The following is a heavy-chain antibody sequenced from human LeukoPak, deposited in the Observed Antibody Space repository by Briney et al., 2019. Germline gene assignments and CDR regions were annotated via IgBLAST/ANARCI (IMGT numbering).Heavy chain of an antibody. D-gene: IGHD3-3*01. CDR1: GGSISSGSYY. V-gene: IGHV4-61*02. CDR2: IYTSGST. J-gene: IGHJ4*02. Sequence: SETLSLTCTVSGGSISSGSYYWSWIRQPAGKGLEWIGRIYTSGSTNYNPSLKSRVTISVDTSRNQFSLKLSSVTAADTAVYYCARGDLEWLSFDYWGQGTLVTVSS. CDR3: ARGDLEWLSFDY.